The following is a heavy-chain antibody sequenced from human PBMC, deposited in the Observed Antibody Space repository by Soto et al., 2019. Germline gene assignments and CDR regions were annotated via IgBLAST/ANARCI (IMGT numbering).Heavy chain of an antibody. Sequence: QVQLVQSGAEVKKPGASVKVSCKASGYTFTSYGISWVRQAPGQGLEWMGWISAYNGNTNYAQKLQGRVTMTTDTSTSTAYMELRSLRSDDTAVYYCARVLRYFDWLFNGDLDYWGQGTLVTVSS. CDR3: ARVLRYFDWLFNGDLDY. D-gene: IGHD3-9*01. V-gene: IGHV1-18*01. CDR2: ISAYNGNT. CDR1: GYTFTSYG. J-gene: IGHJ4*02.